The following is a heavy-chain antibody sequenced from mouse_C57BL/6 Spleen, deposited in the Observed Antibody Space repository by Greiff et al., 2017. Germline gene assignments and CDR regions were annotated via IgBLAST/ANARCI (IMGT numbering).Heavy chain of an antibody. Sequence: QVQLQQSGAELVRPGTSVKVSCKASGYAFTNYLIAWVKQRPGQGLEWIGVINPGSGGTNYNEKFKGKATLTADNSSSTAYMQLSSLTSEDSAVYFCARSYYYGSSPYYFDYWGQGTTLTVSS. CDR3: ARSYYYGSSPYYFDY. D-gene: IGHD1-1*01. V-gene: IGHV1-54*01. J-gene: IGHJ2*01. CDR1: GYAFTNYL. CDR2: INPGSGGT.